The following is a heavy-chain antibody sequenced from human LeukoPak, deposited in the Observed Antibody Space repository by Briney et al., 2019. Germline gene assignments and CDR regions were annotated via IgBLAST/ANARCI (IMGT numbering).Heavy chain of an antibody. J-gene: IGHJ4*02. V-gene: IGHV3-23*01. CDR2: ISGTYGST. Sequence: GGSLRLSCAASGFTFSSYEMNWVRQAPGKGLEWVSSISGTYGSTDYADSVKGRFTISRDNSKNTLYLQMNSLRVEDTAVYYCAKGVVVGATLWGFGYWGQGTLVTVSS. D-gene: IGHD2-15*01. CDR3: AKGVVVGATLWGFGY. CDR1: GFTFSSYE.